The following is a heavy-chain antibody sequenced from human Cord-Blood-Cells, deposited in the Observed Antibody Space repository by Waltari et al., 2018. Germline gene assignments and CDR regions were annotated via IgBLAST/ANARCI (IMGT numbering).Heavy chain of an antibody. D-gene: IGHD6-13*01. CDR1: GYTFTGYY. Sequence: QVQLVQSGAEVKKPGASVKVSCKASGYTFTGYYMHWVRQAPGQGLEWMGWINPNSGGTNKAQKFKGRVTMTRDTSISTAYMELSRLRSDDTAVYYCARDIAAAEGVDYWGQGTLVTVSS. J-gene: IGHJ4*02. CDR3: ARDIAAAEGVDY. V-gene: IGHV1-2*02. CDR2: INPNSGGT.